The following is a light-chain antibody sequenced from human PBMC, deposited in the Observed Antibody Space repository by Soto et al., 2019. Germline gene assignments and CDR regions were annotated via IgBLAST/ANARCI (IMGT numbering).Light chain of an antibody. Sequence: DIVMTQSPASLAVSLGERATINCKSSQSLLNSANDKIHLAWYQHKPGQPPKLLIWRASTRDSGVPDRFSGGWSGTDFSLNLTSLQAEDVATYYCQQYFRAHLTVGGGPKVEI. CDR2: RAS. CDR3: QQYFRAHLT. J-gene: IGKJ4*01. V-gene: IGKV4-1*01. CDR1: QSLLNSANDKIH.